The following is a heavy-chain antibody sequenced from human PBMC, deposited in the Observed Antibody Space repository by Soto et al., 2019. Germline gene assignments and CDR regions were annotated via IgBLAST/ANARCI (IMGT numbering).Heavy chain of an antibody. J-gene: IGHJ4*02. V-gene: IGHV1-2*04. D-gene: IGHD2-21*01. CDR1: GYTFTGYY. CDR3: ARARHTVVHECTRDLRFDY. Sequence: GASVKVSCKASGYTFTGYYMHWVRQAPGQGLEWMGWINPNSGGTNYAQKFQGWVTMTRDTSISTAYMELSRLRSDDTAVYYCARARHTVVHECTRDLRFDYWGQGTLVTVSS. CDR2: INPNSGGT.